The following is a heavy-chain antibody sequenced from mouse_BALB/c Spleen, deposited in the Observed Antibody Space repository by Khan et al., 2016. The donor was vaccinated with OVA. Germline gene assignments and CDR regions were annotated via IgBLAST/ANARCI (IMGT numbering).Heavy chain of an antibody. J-gene: IGHJ1*01. V-gene: IGHV3-2*02. Sequence: EVQLQESGPGLVKPSQSLSLTCTVTGYSITSDYAWNWIRQFPGNKLEWVGYISYSGSTSYNPSLKSRISVTRDTSKNQFFLQLNSVTTEDTATYYCARWAFFYGSGYFDVWGAGAMVTVSS. CDR1: GYSITSDYA. CDR2: ISYSGST. D-gene: IGHD1-1*01. CDR3: ARWAFFYGSGYFDV.